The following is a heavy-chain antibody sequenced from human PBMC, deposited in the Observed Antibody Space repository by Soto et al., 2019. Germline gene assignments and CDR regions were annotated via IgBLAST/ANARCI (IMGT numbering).Heavy chain of an antibody. Sequence: VGSLRLSCAASGFTFSSYSMNWVRQAPGKGLEWVSSISSISSYIYYADSVKGGFTISRDNAKNSLYLQMNSLRAEDTAVYYCARDRASAATPIDYWGQGTLVTVSS. V-gene: IGHV3-21*01. CDR1: GFTFSSYS. J-gene: IGHJ4*02. D-gene: IGHD2-15*01. CDR2: ISSISSYI. CDR3: ARDRASAATPIDY.